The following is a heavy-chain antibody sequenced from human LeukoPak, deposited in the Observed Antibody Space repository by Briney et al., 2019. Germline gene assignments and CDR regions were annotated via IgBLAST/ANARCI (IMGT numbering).Heavy chain of an antibody. CDR2: MQQDGSDK. CDR1: GFTFSNYW. Sequence: AGGSLRLSCVASGFTFSNYWMTWVRQAPGKGLEWVASMQQDGSDKYYVDSVKGRFTISRDNGKKSLYLQMNSLRAEDTAVYYCARDGGVGFDMWGQGTMVSVSS. CDR3: ARDGGVGFDM. D-gene: IGHD3-10*01. V-gene: IGHV3-7*01. J-gene: IGHJ3*02.